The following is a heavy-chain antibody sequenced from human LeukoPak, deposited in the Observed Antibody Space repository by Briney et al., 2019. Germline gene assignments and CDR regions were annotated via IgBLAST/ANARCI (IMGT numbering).Heavy chain of an antibody. CDR2: IYYSGST. D-gene: IGHD2-2*01. V-gene: IGHV4-59*01. CDR3: ARNVENIVVVPAASQVPYYYYYGMDV. Sequence: PSETLSLTCTVSGGSIGSYYWSWIRQPPGKGLEWIGYIYYSGSTNYNPSLKSRVTISVDTSKNQFSLKLSSVTAADTAVYYCARNVENIVVVPAASQVPYYYYYGMDVWGQGTTVTVSS. CDR1: GGSIGSYY. J-gene: IGHJ6*02.